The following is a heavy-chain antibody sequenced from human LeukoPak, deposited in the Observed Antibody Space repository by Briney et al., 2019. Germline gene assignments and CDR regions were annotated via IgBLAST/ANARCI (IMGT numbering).Heavy chain of an antibody. Sequence: NSSETLSLTCNVSGGSISGYHWSWIRQPPGKGLEWLGYIYYSGSGNYNPSLKSRVTMSADTSKNQSSLKLSSVTAADTAVYYCARVPRSYYYYYYMDVWGKGTTVTVSS. CDR3: ARVPRSYYYYYYMDV. CDR1: GGSISGYH. V-gene: IGHV4-59*01. J-gene: IGHJ6*03. CDR2: IYYSGSG.